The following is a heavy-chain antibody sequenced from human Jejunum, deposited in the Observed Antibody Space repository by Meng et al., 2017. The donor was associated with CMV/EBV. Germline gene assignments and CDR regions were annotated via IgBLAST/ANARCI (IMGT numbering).Heavy chain of an antibody. D-gene: IGHD6-13*01. Sequence: PLLESGAGLVQPSGSLSLTLTVRECTSGRNTFTWARSPHAQGMEWDWITTIARSRTTYYNSVHRSCVTSSLDPTSKLFSLRMSSVSAADAAVYYCARDIAFAWFYSWGKGILVTVSS. J-gene: IGHJ5*01. V-gene: IGHV4-39*07. CDR3: ARDIAFAWFYS. CDR1: ECTSGRNTFT. CDR2: IARSRTT.